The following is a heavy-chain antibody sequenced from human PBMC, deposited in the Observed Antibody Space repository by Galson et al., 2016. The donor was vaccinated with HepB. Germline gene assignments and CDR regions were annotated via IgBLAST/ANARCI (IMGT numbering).Heavy chain of an antibody. D-gene: IGHD2-21*01. V-gene: IGHV3-64*05. J-gene: IGHJ4*02. CDR1: GFNVSSYA. CDR3: VARKVRDFILVEY. Sequence: SLRLSCAASGFNVSSYALHWVRQAPGKGLEYFSGISSVAGTTYYVDSVRGRFTTSRDNSKNTLYGQMNSLRDEDTAVYFCVARKVRDFILVEYWGQGTLVTVPS. CDR2: ISSVAGTT.